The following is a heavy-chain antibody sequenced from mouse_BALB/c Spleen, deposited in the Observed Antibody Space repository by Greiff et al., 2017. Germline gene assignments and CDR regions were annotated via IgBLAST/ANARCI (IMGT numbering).Heavy chain of an antibody. D-gene: IGHD1-1*01. CDR3: AYGSSPTVFAY. CDR2: IDPANGNT. J-gene: IGHJ3*01. Sequence: EVQLQQSGAELVKPGASVKLSCTASGFNIKDTYMPWVKQRPEQGLEWIGRIDPANGNTKYDPKFQGKATITADTSSNTAYLQLSSLTSEDTAVYYWAYGSSPTVFAYWGQGTLVTVSA. V-gene: IGHV14-3*02. CDR1: GFNIKDTY.